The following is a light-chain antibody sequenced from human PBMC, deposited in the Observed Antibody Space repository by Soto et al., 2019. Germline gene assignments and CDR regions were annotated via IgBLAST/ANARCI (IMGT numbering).Light chain of an antibody. V-gene: IGKV3-20*01. J-gene: IGKJ1*01. CDR1: QSVSSSQ. CDR3: QQYVRSGT. Sequence: VFTLSPGTLALSKGERASLSCRAGQSVSSSQLAWYQQKPGQAPRLLVYGAPSRATGIPDRFSGSVSGTDFTLTISRLEPEDFAVYYCQQYVRSGTFGQGTKVDIK. CDR2: GAP.